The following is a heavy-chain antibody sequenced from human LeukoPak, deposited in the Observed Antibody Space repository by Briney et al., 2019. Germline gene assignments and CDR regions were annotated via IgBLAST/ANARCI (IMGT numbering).Heavy chain of an antibody. Sequence: GGSLRLSCAASGFTFSDYYMSWIRQAPGKGLEWVSYISSSGSTIYYADSVKGRFTISRDNAKNSLYLQMNSLRAEDTAVYYCARDADGDDSLPYYYYYMDVWGKGTTVTISS. CDR2: ISSSGSTI. D-gene: IGHD4-17*01. J-gene: IGHJ6*03. V-gene: IGHV3-11*01. CDR1: GFTFSDYY. CDR3: ARDADGDDSLPYYYYYMDV.